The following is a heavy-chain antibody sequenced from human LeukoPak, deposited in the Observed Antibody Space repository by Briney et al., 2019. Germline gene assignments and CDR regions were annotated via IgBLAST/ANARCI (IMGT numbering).Heavy chain of an antibody. D-gene: IGHD6-6*01. J-gene: IGHJ4*02. CDR3: ARENIAARLPHPDY. Sequence: SETLSLTCTVSGYSISSGYYWGWIRQPPGKGLEWIGSIYHSGSTYYNPSLKSRVTISVDTSKNQFSLKLSSVTAADTAVYYCARENIAARLPHPDYWGQGTLVTVSS. V-gene: IGHV4-38-2*02. CDR2: IYHSGST. CDR1: GYSISSGYY.